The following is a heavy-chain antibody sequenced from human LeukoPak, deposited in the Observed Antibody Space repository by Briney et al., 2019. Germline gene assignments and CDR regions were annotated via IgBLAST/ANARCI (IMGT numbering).Heavy chain of an antibody. D-gene: IGHD3-22*01. CDR1: GGSISSSSYY. CDR2: IYYSGST. V-gene: IGHV4-39*01. Sequence: SETLSLTCTVSGGSISSSSYYWGWIRQPPGKGLEWIGSIYYSGSTYYNPSLKSRVTISVDTSKNQFSLKLSSVTAADTAVYYCARHASRNNFYDSSDAFDIWGQGTMVTVSS. CDR3: ARHASRNNFYDSSDAFDI. J-gene: IGHJ3*02.